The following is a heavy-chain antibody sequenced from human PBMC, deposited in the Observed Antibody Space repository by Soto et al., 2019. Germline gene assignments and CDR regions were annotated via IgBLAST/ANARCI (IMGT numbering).Heavy chain of an antibody. CDR1: GFSFSSYG. CDR2: IWYDGSNK. Sequence: QVQLVESGGGVVQPGRSLRLSCAASGFSFSSYGMHWVRLAPGKGLEWVAVIWYDGSNKYYADSVKGRFTISRDNSKNTLYLQMNSLRAEDTAVYYCARGEDIVATMGFLDYWGRGTLVTVSS. D-gene: IGHD5-12*01. V-gene: IGHV3-33*01. CDR3: ARGEDIVATMGFLDY. J-gene: IGHJ4*02.